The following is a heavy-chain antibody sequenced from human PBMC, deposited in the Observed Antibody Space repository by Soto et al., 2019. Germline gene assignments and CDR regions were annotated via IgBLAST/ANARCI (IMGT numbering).Heavy chain of an antibody. CDR2: ISFDGTTK. D-gene: IGHD3-10*01. V-gene: IGHV3-30-3*01. CDR1: GFTFTAFG. J-gene: IGHJ4*02. Sequence: GGSLRLSCAASGFTFTAFGLHWVRQAPGKGLEWVGLISFDGTTKYFADSVRGRFTISRDNSKNMLFLQLNSLRVEDTAVYYCARHRDGGTYTYIDHWGPGTLVTVS. CDR3: ARHRDGGTYTYIDH.